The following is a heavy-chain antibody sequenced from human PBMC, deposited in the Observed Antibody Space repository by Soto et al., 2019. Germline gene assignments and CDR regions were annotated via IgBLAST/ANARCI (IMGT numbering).Heavy chain of an antibody. D-gene: IGHD3-22*01. J-gene: IGHJ4*02. CDR1: GGTCSSYA. CDR2: IIPIFGTA. V-gene: IGHV1-69*13. Sequence: SVKVSCKASGGTCSSYAISWVRQAPGQGLEWMGGIIPIFGTANYAQKFQGRVTITADESTSTAYMELSSLRSEDTAVYYCAATYYYDSSGYSAFDYWGQGTLVTVSS. CDR3: AATYYYDSSGYSAFDY.